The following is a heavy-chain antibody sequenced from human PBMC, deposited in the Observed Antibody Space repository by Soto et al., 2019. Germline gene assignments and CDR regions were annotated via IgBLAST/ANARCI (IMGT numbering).Heavy chain of an antibody. CDR1: GYTFTSYD. CDR2: MNPNSGNT. J-gene: IGHJ6*02. D-gene: IGHD2-2*01. Sequence: QVQLVQSGAEVKKPGASVKVSCKASGYTFTSYDINWVRQATGQGLEWMGWMNPNSGNTGYAQKFQGRVTMTRNTSISTAYMELSSLRSEDTAVYYGARDGAVLVPAALNDYYYYGMDVWGQGTTVTVSS. CDR3: ARDGAVLVPAALNDYYYYGMDV. V-gene: IGHV1-8*01.